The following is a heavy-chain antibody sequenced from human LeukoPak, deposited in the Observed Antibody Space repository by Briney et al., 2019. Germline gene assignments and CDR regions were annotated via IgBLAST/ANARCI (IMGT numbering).Heavy chain of an antibody. D-gene: IGHD3-22*01. CDR2: INPNSGGT. CDR1: GYTFTGYY. Sequence: EASVKVSCKASGYTFTGYYMHWVRQAPGQGLEWMGWINPNSGGTNYAQKLQGRVTMTTDTSTSTAYMELRSLRSDDTAVYYCARGPPTLGYYDSTYYFDYWGQGTLVTVSS. J-gene: IGHJ4*02. V-gene: IGHV1-2*02. CDR3: ARGPPTLGYYDSTYYFDY.